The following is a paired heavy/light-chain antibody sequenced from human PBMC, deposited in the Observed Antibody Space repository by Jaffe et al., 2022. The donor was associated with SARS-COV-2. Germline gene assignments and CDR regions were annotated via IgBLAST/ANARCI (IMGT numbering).Light chain of an antibody. V-gene: IGKV1-33*01. CDR2: DAS. J-gene: IGKJ2*01. Sequence: DIQMTQSPSSLSASLGDRVTITCQASEDITRSINWFQQKPGKAPKLLIYDASNLETGVPSRFSGSGSGTDFTFTISSLQPEDIATYYCQQYDDLPPIFGQGTKLEI. CDR1: EDITRS. CDR3: QQYDDLPPI.
Heavy chain of an antibody. J-gene: IGHJ4*02. Sequence: QVQLVQSGAEVKKPGASVKVSCKASGYTFTSYGISWVRQAPGQGLEWMGWISTFNGNTHYAQKLQGRVAMTTDTSTSTAYMEFRRLRSDDTGIYYCARAPDFWSGVRKPFDHWGQGTLLTVSP. V-gene: IGHV1-18*01. CDR3: ARAPDFWSGVRKPFDH. CDR2: ISTFNGNT. D-gene: IGHD3-3*01. CDR1: GYTFTSYG.